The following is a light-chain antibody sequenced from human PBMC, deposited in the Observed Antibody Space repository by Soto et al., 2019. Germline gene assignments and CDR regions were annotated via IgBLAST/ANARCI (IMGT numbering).Light chain of an antibody. CDR1: QSVSSS. Sequence: IVMTQSPATLSVSHGERATLSCRASQSVSSSLAWYQQKPGQAPRLLIYGASTRATGFPARFSGSGSGTEFTLTISSLEPEDFAVYYCQQRSNWPPWTFGQGTKVDIK. CDR3: QQRSNWPPWT. V-gene: IGKV3-15*01. CDR2: GAS. J-gene: IGKJ1*01.